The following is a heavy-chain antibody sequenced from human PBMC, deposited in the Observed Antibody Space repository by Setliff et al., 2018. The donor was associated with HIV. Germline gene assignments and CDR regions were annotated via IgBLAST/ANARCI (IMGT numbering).Heavy chain of an antibody. D-gene: IGHD1-26*01. Sequence: VASVKVSCKASGYTFTSYDINWVRQAAGQGLEWMGWMNPNSGNTGCAQKFQGRVTITMNTSISTAYMDLSSLRSENTAVYYCARRKTHSGSFHDAFDIWGQGTMVTVSS. CDR2: MNPNSGNT. J-gene: IGHJ3*02. CDR3: ARRKTHSGSFHDAFDI. V-gene: IGHV1-8*03. CDR1: GYTFTSYD.